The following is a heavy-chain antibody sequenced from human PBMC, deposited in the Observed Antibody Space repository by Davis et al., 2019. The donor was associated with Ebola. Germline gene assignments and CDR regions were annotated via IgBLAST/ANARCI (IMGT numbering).Heavy chain of an antibody. CDR2: ISSSGSYT. J-gene: IGHJ1*01. CDR3: AKTVGWLQQSGEEYFQH. D-gene: IGHD4-23*01. Sequence: GESLKISCAASGFTVSSDYMSWVRQAPGKGLEWVSYISSSGSYTNYAASVKGRFTISSENAQNSLYLQMNSLRAEDTAVYYCAKTVGWLQQSGEEYFQHWGQGTLVTVSS. V-gene: IGHV3-11*03. CDR1: GFTVSSDY.